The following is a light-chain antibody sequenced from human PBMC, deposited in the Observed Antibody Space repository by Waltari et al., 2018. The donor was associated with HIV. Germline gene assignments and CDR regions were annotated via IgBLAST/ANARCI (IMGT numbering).Light chain of an antibody. CDR2: GSN. CDR3: AAWDDSLSGRV. J-gene: IGLJ3*02. Sequence: QSVLTQSPSASGTPGQRVTISCSGSSSNIGSNYVYWYQQLPGTAPKLLIYGSNPPPPGVPDRFSGSKSGTSASLAISGLRSEDEADYYCAAWDDSLSGRVFGGGTKLTVL. V-gene: IGLV1-47*01. CDR1: SSNIGSNY.